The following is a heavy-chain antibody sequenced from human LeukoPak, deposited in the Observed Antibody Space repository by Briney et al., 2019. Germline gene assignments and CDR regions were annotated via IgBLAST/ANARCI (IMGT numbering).Heavy chain of an antibody. V-gene: IGHV3-30-3*01. CDR2: ISYDGSNK. CDR3: AKVVYGDYFEVDY. CDR1: GFTFSSYA. J-gene: IGHJ4*02. D-gene: IGHD4-17*01. Sequence: GGSLRLSCAASGFTFSSYAMHWVRQAPGKGLEWVAVISYDGSNKYYADSVKGRFTISRDNSKNTLYLQMNSLRAEDTAVYYCAKVVYGDYFEVDYWGQGTLVTVSS.